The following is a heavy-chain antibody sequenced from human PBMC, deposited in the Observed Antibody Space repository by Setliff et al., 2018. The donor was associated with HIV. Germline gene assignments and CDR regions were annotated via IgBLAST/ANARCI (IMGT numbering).Heavy chain of an antibody. V-gene: IGHV4-4*02. J-gene: IGHJ6*03. CDR3: ARDPRYYYYYMDV. Sequence: TLSLTCAVSGGSITSSHWWSWVRQSPGKGLEWIGEIYHSGSTYYNPSLKSRVTMSVDKSKNQFSLKLNSVTAADTAVYYCARDPRYYYYYMDVWGKGTTVTVSS. CDR2: IYHSGST. CDR1: GGSITSSHW.